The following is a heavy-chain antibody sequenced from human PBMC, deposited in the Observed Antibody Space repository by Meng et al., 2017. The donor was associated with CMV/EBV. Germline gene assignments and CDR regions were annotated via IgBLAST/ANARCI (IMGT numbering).Heavy chain of an antibody. CDR2: IIPILGIA. Sequence: SVHVSCKASGGTFRSYAISGVRPPPGQGREWMGGIIPILGIANYEQKFQARVTITADKSTSTAYMELSSLRSEDTAVYYCARDGGVGAGGYYYYCMDVWGQGTTVTVSS. CDR3: ARDGGVGAGGYYYYCMDV. V-gene: IGHV1-69*10. D-gene: IGHD1-26*01. CDR1: GGTFRSYA. J-gene: IGHJ6*02.